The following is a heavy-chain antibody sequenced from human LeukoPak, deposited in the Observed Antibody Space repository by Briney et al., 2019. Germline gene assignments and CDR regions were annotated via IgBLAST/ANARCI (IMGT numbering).Heavy chain of an antibody. Sequence: SETLSLTCAVYGGTFSGYYWSWIRQPPGKRLEWVGESNDSGGTNYNPSLESRVTISVDTSKNQFSLKLTSVTAADTAVYYCARTKLYCSGGSCYSSLDYWGQGTLVTVSS. CDR1: GGTFSGYY. V-gene: IGHV4-34*01. D-gene: IGHD2-15*01. CDR2: SNDSGGT. J-gene: IGHJ4*02. CDR3: ARTKLYCSGGSCYSSLDY.